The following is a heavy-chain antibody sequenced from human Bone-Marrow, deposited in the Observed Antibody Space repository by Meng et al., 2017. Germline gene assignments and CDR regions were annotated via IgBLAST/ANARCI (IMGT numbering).Heavy chain of an antibody. V-gene: IGHV5-51*01. Sequence: GESLKISCKGYGYRFTSHWIGWVRQMPGKGLEWMGIIFTEDSDIRYSPSFQGQVTISADKSTSTVYLQWSILRASDTAIYYCARNGGSPFDSWGQGTLVTVSS. J-gene: IGHJ4*02. CDR2: IFTEDSDI. CDR1: GYRFTSHW. CDR3: ARNGGSPFDS.